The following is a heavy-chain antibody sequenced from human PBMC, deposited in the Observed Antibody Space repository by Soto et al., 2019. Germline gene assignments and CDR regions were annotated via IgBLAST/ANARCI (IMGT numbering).Heavy chain of an antibody. CDR3: ARGGGYCTPTSCAIDS. Sequence: GGSLRLSCVASRFDFSSYEMSWVRQAAGKGLEWVSRVSLTGDRTNYAGSVKGRFTVSRDNFKNALYLEMDSLRPDDTAIYYCARGGGYCTPTSCAIDSWGRGTPVTVSS. CDR2: VSLTGDRT. CDR1: RFDFSSYE. V-gene: IGHV3-23*01. J-gene: IGHJ4*02. D-gene: IGHD2-8*01.